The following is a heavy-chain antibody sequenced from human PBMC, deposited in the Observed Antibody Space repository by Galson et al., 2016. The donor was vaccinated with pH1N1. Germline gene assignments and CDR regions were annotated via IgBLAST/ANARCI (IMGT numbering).Heavy chain of an antibody. Sequence: EQGLEWMGWINPDSGNTGYAQKFQGRVTMTRNTSISTAYMELSSLRSEDTAVYYCARGPGVGAIDYWGQGTLVTVSS. V-gene: IGHV1-8*01. J-gene: IGHJ4*02. D-gene: IGHD1-26*01. CDR2: INPDSGNT. CDR3: ARGPGVGAIDY.